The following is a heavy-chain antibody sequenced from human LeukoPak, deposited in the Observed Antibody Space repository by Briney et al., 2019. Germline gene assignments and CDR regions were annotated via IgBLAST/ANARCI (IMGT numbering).Heavy chain of an antibody. CDR3: ARGGYNWNMFDY. CDR2: INPSGGST. V-gene: IGHV1-46*03. CDR1: GYTFSSYY. D-gene: IGHD1-20*01. J-gene: IGHJ4*02. Sequence: ASVKVSCXASGYTFSSYYMHWVRLARGQGLEWMGIINPSGGSTTYAQKFQGRVTMTRDTSTSTVYMELSSLRSEDTAVYYCARGGYNWNMFDYWGQGTLVTVSS.